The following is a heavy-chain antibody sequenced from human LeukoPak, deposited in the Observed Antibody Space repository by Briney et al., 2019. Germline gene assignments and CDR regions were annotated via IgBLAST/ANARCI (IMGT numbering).Heavy chain of an antibody. CDR3: ARVRARYSSSYARGFDP. CDR2: MNPNSGNT. J-gene: IGHJ5*02. V-gene: IGHV1-8*01. Sequence: ASVKVSCKASGYTFTSYDINWVRQATGQGLEWMGWMNPNSGNTGYAQKFQGRVTMTRNTSISTAYMELSSLISEDTAVYYCARVRARYSSSYARGFDPWGQGTLVTVSS. D-gene: IGHD6-13*01. CDR1: GYTFTSYD.